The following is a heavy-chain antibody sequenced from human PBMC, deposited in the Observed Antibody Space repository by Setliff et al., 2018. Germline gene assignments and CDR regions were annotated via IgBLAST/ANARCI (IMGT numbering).Heavy chain of an antibody. V-gene: IGHV5-51*01. D-gene: IGHD2-2*01. Sequence: GESLKISCQGSGYSSTNNWIAWVRQMPGKGLECMGIIFPGNSNTRYSPSFQGQVTISVDKAINTAYLQWTSLKVSDTAKYFCARQGCGTTSCHSIDYWGQGTLVTV. J-gene: IGHJ4*01. CDR1: GYSSTNNW. CDR3: ARQGCGTTSCHSIDY. CDR2: IFPGNSNT.